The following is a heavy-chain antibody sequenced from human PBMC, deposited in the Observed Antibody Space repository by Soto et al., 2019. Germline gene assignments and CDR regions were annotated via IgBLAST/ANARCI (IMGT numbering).Heavy chain of an antibody. J-gene: IGHJ6*03. CDR1: GFTVSSNY. V-gene: IGHV3-66*01. CDR3: ARNVIRGVLNYYMDV. D-gene: IGHD3-10*01. Sequence: EVQLVESGGGLVQPGGSLRLSCAASGFTVSSNYMSWVRQAPGKGLEWVSVIYSGSSTYYADSVKGRFTVSRDNSKNTLYLQMNSLRAVDTAVYYCARNVIRGVLNYYMDVWGTGTTVTVSS. CDR2: IYSGSST.